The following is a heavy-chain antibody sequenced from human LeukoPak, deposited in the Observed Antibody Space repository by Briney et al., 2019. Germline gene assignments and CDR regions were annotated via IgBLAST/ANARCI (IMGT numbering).Heavy chain of an antibody. V-gene: IGHV3-74*01. D-gene: IGHD3-16*01. CDR1: AITLSGYW. CDR3: TRSLMD. Sequence: GGSLRLSCAASAITLSGYWMHWVRQAPGKGLVWVSRINFDGSDTSYADFVKGRFTISRDNAKNTLFLQMNSLRAEDTAVYYCTRSLMDWGQGIRVTVSS. J-gene: IGHJ4*02. CDR2: INFDGSDT.